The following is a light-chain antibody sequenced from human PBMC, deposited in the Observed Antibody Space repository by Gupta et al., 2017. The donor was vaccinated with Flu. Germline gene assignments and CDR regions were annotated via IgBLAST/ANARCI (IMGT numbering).Light chain of an antibody. V-gene: IGLV4-69*01. CDR1: SGHSRYA. Sequence: QLILTQSPSASASLGASVKLTCTLSSGHSRYAIAWHQQQAEKGPRFLMKLNSDGSHTKGDGIPDRFSGSSSGAERYLTISTLQPEDEADYYCQTWGTGIYVVFGGGTKLTVL. CDR3: QTWGTGIYVV. J-gene: IGLJ2*01. CDR2: LNSDGSH.